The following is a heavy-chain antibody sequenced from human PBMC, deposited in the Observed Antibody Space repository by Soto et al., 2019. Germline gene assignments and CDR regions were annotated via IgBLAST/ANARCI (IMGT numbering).Heavy chain of an antibody. CDR3: ARDSRADAGNRRYYFVY. CDR1: GGSISSSSW. Sequence: SETLSLTCAVSGGSISSSSWWSWVRQPPGKGLEWIGEIYHTGNTNYNPSLESRVTISVDKYKNQFSLKLNSVKAADTDVYYCARDSRADAGNRRYYFVYWGHGT. V-gene: IGHV4-4*02. D-gene: IGHD6-13*01. CDR2: IYHTGNT. J-gene: IGHJ4*01.